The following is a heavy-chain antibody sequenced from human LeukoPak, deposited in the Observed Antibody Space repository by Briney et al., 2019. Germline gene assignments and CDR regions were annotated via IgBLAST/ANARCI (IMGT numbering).Heavy chain of an antibody. J-gene: IGHJ4*02. CDR3: ARIGSESYLTPDY. CDR1: GGSISSYY. D-gene: IGHD1-26*01. V-gene: IGHV4-59*01. Sequence: KPSETLSLTCTVSGGSISSYYWSWIRQPPGKGLEWIGYIYYSGSTNYNPSLKSRVTISVDTSKNQFSLKLSSMTAADTAVYYCARIGSESYLTPDYWGQGTLVTVSS. CDR2: IYYSGST.